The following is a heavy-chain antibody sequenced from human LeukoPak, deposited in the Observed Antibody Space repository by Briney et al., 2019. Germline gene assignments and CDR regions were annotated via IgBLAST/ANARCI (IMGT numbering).Heavy chain of an antibody. CDR2: ISWNSGSI. CDR3: AKTAYSSGWSTKDAFDI. V-gene: IGHV3-9*03. Sequence: SLRLSCAASGFTFDDYAMHWVRQAPGKGLEWVSGISWNSGSIGYADSVKGRFTISRDNAKNSLYLQMNSLRAEDMALYYCAKTAYSSGWSTKDAFDIWGQGTMVTVSS. CDR1: GFTFDDYA. J-gene: IGHJ3*02. D-gene: IGHD6-19*01.